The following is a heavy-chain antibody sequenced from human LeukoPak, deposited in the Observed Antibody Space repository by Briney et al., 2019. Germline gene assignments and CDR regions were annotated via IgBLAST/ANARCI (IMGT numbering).Heavy chain of an antibody. CDR2: IYYSGST. D-gene: IGHD2-2*01. CDR3: ARYCSSTSCPVDAFDI. V-gene: IGHV4-39*01. Sequence: SETLSLTCTVSGDSISSSSYYWGWLRQPPGKGLEWIGTIYYSGSTYYNPSLKSRVTISVDTSKNQFSLKLSSVTAADTAVYYCARYCSSTSCPVDAFDIWGQGTMVTVSS. J-gene: IGHJ3*02. CDR1: GDSISSSSYY.